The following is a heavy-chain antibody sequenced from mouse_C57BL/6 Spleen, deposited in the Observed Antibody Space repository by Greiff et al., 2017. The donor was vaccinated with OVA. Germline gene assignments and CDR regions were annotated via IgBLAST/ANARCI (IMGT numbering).Heavy chain of an antibody. Sequence: VQLQQSGAELVRPGASVKLSCTASGFNIKDDYMHWVKQRPEQGLEWIGWIDPENGDTEYASKFQGKATITADTSSNTAYLQLSSLTSEDTAVYYCTTRTVVATDYLDYWGQGTTLTVSS. CDR1: GFNIKDDY. CDR3: TTRTVVATDYLDY. D-gene: IGHD1-1*01. J-gene: IGHJ2*01. CDR2: IDPENGDT. V-gene: IGHV14-4*01.